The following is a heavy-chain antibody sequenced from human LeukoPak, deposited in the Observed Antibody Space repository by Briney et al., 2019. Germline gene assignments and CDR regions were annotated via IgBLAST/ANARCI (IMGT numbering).Heavy chain of an antibody. CDR1: GFTFSSYA. CDR2: ISGSGGST. D-gene: IGHD3-10*01. V-gene: IGHV3-23*01. J-gene: IGHJ4*02. CDR3: AKAAGRSGYGSGSYYGYYFDY. Sequence: GGSLRLSCAASGFTFSSYAMSWVRQAPGKGLEWVSAISGSGGSTYYADSVKGRFTISRDNSKNTLYLQMNSLRAEDTAVYYCAKAAGRSGYGSGSYYGYYFDYWGQGTLVTVSS.